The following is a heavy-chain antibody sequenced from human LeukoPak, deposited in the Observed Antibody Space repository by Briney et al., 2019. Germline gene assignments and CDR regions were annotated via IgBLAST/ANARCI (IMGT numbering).Heavy chain of an antibody. D-gene: IGHD6-6*01. CDR1: GGTFSSYA. CDR2: IIPIFGTA. J-gene: IGHJ6*02. V-gene: IGHV1-69*13. CDR3: ARGAARPNYYYYYGMDV. Sequence: ASVRVSCKASGGTFSSYAISWVRQAPGQGLEWMGGIIPIFGTANYAQKFQGRVMITADESTSTAYMELSSLRSEDTAVYYCARGAARPNYYYYYGMDVWGQGTTVTVSS.